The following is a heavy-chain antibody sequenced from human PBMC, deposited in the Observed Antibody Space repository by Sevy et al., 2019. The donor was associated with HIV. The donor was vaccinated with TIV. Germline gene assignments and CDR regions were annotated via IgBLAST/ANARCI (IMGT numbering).Heavy chain of an antibody. CDR3: ATGDTAMITDLDY. CDR1: GFIFSNNA. V-gene: IGHV3-23*01. Sequence: GGSLRLSCGASGFIFSNNAMNWVRQAPGKGPEWVSGVESGGSTYYADSVKGRFTISRDNSKNMLFLQMSSLGAEDTAIYYCATGDTAMITDLDYWGLGTLVTVSS. D-gene: IGHD5-18*01. CDR2: VESGGST. J-gene: IGHJ4*02.